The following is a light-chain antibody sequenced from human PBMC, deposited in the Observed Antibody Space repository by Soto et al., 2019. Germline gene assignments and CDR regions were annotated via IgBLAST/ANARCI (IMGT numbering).Light chain of an antibody. V-gene: IGKV1-39*01. J-gene: IGKJ4*01. CDR3: QQSNSSPPT. CDR1: QSITNY. CDR2: AAS. Sequence: DIQMTQSPSALSASVGDRVTITCRASQSITNYLSWYQHKPGQAPNLLIYAASTLQAGVPSRFRGSGSGTDFTLTISSLQPEDFATYFCQQSNSSPPTFGGGTKVEIK.